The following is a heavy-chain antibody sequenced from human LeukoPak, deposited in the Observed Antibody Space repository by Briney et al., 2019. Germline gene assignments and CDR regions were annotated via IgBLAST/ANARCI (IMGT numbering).Heavy chain of an antibody. CDR2: FDPEDGET. D-gene: IGHD3-10*01. V-gene: IGHV1-24*01. Sequence: ASVKVSCKVSGYTLTELSMHWVRQAPGKGPEWMGGFDPEDGETIYAQKFQGRVTMTEDTSTDTAYMELSSLRSEDTAVYYCATDNKGYYLQPFDYWGKGTQVTVSS. CDR1: GYTLTELS. CDR3: ATDNKGYYLQPFDY. J-gene: IGHJ4*02.